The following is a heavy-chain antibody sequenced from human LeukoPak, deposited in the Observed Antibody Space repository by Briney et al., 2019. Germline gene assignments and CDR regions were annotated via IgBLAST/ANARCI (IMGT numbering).Heavy chain of an antibody. D-gene: IGHD2-21*01. Sequence: PGGSLRLSCAASGFTFSNYEMNWVRQAPGKGLEWVSYIHGSGSSIYYADSVKGRFTISRDNAKNSLYLQMNSLRAEDTAVYYCARENPVGFATHFGYWGQGTLVTVSS. CDR3: ARENPVGFATHFGY. CDR1: GFTFSNYE. J-gene: IGHJ4*02. V-gene: IGHV3-48*03. CDR2: IHGSGSSI.